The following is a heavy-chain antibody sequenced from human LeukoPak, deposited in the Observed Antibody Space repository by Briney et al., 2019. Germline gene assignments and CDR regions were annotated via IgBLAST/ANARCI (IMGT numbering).Heavy chain of an antibody. CDR1: GFTFSSYS. V-gene: IGHV3-48*02. D-gene: IGHD5-12*01. CDR3: ARKLSGYAPFDC. J-gene: IGHJ4*02. CDR2: ISSSSSTI. Sequence: GGSLRLSCAASGFTFSSYSMNWVRQAPGKGPEWVSYISSSSSTIYYADSVKGRFTISRDNAKNSLYLQMNSLRDEDTAVYYCARKLSGYAPFDCWGQGTLVTVSS.